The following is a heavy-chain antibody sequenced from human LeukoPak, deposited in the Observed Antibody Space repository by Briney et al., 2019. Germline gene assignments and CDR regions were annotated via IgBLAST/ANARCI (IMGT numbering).Heavy chain of an antibody. V-gene: IGHV1-2*02. Sequence: ASVKVSCKASGYTFTGYYMHWVRQAPGQGLEWMGWINPNSGGTNYAQKFQGRVTMTRDTSISTAYMELSRLRSDDTAVYYCAREGAPPAYDFWSGEFDYWGQGTLVTVSS. CDR1: GYTFTGYY. J-gene: IGHJ4*02. D-gene: IGHD3-3*01. CDR2: INPNSGGT. CDR3: AREGAPPAYDFWSGEFDY.